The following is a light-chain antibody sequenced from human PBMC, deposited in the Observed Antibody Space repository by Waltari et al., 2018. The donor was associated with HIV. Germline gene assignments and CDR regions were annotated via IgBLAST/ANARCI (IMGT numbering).Light chain of an antibody. CDR2: RSN. CDR1: SSNIGSNY. V-gene: IGLV1-47*01. CDR3: AAWDDSLSGHVV. J-gene: IGLJ2*01. Sequence: QSVLTQPPSASGTPGQRVTISCSGSSSNIGSNYVYWYQQLPGTAPKPLIYRSNQRPSGVPGRVSGSKSGTSASLAISGLRSEDEADYYCAAWDDSLSGHVVFGGGTKLTVL.